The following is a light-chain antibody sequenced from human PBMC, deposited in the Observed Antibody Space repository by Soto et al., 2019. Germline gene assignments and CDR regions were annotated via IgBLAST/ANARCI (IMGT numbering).Light chain of an antibody. CDR2: NTS. CDR3: QQYSSALAWT. CDR1: QRLSSSY. Sequence: EIVLTQSPDTLSLSPGERVTLSCRASQRLSSSYFGWYQQRHGQAPRLLIYNTSKRATGIPDRFSGSGSGTDFTPTISILEPEAFAVYYCQQYSSALAWTFGHVTKVESK. V-gene: IGKV3-20*01. J-gene: IGKJ1*01.